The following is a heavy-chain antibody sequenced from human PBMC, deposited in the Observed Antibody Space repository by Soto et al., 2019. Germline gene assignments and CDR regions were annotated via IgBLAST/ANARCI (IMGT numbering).Heavy chain of an antibody. J-gene: IGHJ6*02. D-gene: IGHD2-21*01. CDR3: ARGAFCGGAPGCRDMDV. V-gene: IGHV1-18*01. CDR2: ISAYNGNT. Sequence: ASVKVSCKSSGYKFISHSITWVREAPGQGLELMGRISAYNGNTNYAQKVQGRVTMTTDTSTNTAYMELRSLRSDDTAVYYCARGAFCGGAPGCRDMDVWGQGTTVTVYS. CDR1: GYKFISHS.